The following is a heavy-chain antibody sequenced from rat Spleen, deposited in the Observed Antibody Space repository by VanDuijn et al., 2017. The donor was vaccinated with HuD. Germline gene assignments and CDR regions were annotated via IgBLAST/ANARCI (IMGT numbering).Heavy chain of an antibody. CDR1: GFDFSDYW. CDR2: INKDSTTM. J-gene: IGHJ3*01. CDR3: ARADSYRFAY. V-gene: IGHV4-2*01. D-gene: IGHD1-1*01. Sequence: EVKLVESGGGLVQPGRSLKLSCAASGFDFSDYWMGWVRQAPGKGLEWIGEINKDSTTMYYTPSFKDKFTISRDNVQNTLYLQMSKLGSEDTAIYYCARADSYRFAYWGQGSLVTVSS.